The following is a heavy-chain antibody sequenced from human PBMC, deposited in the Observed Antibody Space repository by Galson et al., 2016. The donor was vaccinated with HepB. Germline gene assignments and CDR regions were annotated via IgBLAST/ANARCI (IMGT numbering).Heavy chain of an antibody. D-gene: IGHD6-25*01. CDR3: AQGSGWLFDQ. CDR1: GFSLSSTATG. V-gene: IGHV2-5*01. Sequence: PALVKPTQTLTLTCTFSGFSLSSTATGVGWIRQPPGKALEWFALIYWNDNKYFRPSLQSRLTITKDTSKNQVILTMTNMDPVETATYYCAQGSGWLFDQWGQGTLVTVAS. CDR2: IYWNDNK. J-gene: IGHJ4*02.